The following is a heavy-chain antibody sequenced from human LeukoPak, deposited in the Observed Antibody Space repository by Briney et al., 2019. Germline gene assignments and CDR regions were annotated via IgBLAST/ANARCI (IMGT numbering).Heavy chain of an antibody. CDR2: INSDGSST. Sequence: GSLRLSCAASGFTFSNYWMHWVRQAPGKGLVWVSRINSDGSSTSYADSVKGRFTISRDNAKNTLYLQMNSLRAEDTAVYYCARVSSGSYFGYYYYYMDVWGKGITVTVSS. CDR1: GFTFSNYW. CDR3: ARVSSGSYFGYYYYYMDV. J-gene: IGHJ6*03. D-gene: IGHD1-26*01. V-gene: IGHV3-74*01.